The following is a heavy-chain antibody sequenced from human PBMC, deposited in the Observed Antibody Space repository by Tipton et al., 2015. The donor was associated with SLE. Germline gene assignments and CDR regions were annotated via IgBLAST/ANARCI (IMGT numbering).Heavy chain of an antibody. D-gene: IGHD3-22*01. V-gene: IGHV4-59*01. CDR3: ARGFRYSSGPGAY. Sequence: TLSLTCTVSGGSISSYYWSWIRQPPGKGLEWIGYIYYSGSTNYNPPLKSRVTISVDTSKNQFSLKLTSVTAADTAVYYCARGFRYSSGPGAYRGQGTLVTVSS. CDR1: GGSISSYY. CDR2: IYYSGST. J-gene: IGHJ4*02.